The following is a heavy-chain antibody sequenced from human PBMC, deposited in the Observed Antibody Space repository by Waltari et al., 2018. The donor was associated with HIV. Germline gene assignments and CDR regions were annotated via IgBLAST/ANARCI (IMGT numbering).Heavy chain of an antibody. CDR2: ISGSGGST. V-gene: IGHV3-23*01. Sequence: EVQLLESGGGLVQPGGSLRLSCAASGFTFSSYAMSWVRQAPGKGLEWVSAISGSGGSTYYADSGKGRFTISRDNSKNTLYLQMNSLRAEDTAVYYCASRGIVATSGSYYFDYWGQGTLVTVSS. CDR3: ASRGIVATSGSYYFDY. CDR1: GFTFSSYA. J-gene: IGHJ4*02. D-gene: IGHD5-12*01.